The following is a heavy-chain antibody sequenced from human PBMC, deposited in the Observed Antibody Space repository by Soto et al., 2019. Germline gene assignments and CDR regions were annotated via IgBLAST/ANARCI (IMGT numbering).Heavy chain of an antibody. D-gene: IGHD1-26*01. J-gene: IGHJ4*02. Sequence: PGGSLRLSCAASGFTFSSYAMSWVRQAPGKGLEWVSAISGSGGSTYYADSVKGRFTISRDNSKNTLYLQMNSLRAEDTAVYYCAKDYSGSYWIGNNYYFDYWGQGTLVTAPQ. CDR2: ISGSGGST. CDR3: AKDYSGSYWIGNNYYFDY. V-gene: IGHV3-23*01. CDR1: GFTFSSYA.